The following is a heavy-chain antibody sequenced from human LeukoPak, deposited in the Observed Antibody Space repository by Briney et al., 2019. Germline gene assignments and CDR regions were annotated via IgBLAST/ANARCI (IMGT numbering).Heavy chain of an antibody. D-gene: IGHD5-12*01. CDR3: ASQTKWLEAFDI. CDR1: GYTFTGYG. Sequence: ASVKVSCKASGYTFTGYGISWVRQAPGQGLEWMGWISAYNGNTNYAQKLQGRVTMTTDTSTSTAYMELRSLRSDDTAVYYCASQTKWLEAFDIWGQGTMVTVSS. V-gene: IGHV1-18*01. J-gene: IGHJ3*02. CDR2: ISAYNGNT.